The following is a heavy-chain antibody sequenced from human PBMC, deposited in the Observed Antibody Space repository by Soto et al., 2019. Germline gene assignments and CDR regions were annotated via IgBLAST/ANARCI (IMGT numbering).Heavy chain of an antibody. CDR2: IYPSDSDT. D-gene: IGHD5-12*01. Sequence: LKISFKGSGXPFTTNWIAWVRQMPGKGLERMGIIYPSDSDTTYSPSFRGQVTISVDKSTSTAYLQWSSLKASDTAIYYCARGSGYHNYWGQGTLVTVSS. CDR3: ARGSGYHNY. V-gene: IGHV5-51*01. J-gene: IGHJ4*02. CDR1: GXPFTTNW.